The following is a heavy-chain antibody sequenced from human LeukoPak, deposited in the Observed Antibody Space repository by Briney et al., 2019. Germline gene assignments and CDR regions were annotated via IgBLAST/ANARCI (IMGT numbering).Heavy chain of an antibody. Sequence: GGSLRLSCAASGFTFSSYEMNWVRQAPGKGLEWVSYISSSGSTIYCADSVKGRFTISRDNAKNSLYLQMNSLRAEDTAVYYCARETLDGYNDLLDYWGQGTLVTVSS. CDR1: GFTFSSYE. D-gene: IGHD5-24*01. J-gene: IGHJ4*02. V-gene: IGHV3-48*03. CDR2: ISSSGSTI. CDR3: ARETLDGYNDLLDY.